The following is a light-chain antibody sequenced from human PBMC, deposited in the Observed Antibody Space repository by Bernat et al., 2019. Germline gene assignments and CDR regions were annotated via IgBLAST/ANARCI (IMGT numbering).Light chain of an antibody. CDR3: QSYDRSLSGSI. Sequence: QSVLTQPPSMSGAPGQRVTISCTGNSSNIGAGYDVHWYQQLPGTAPKLLIFGDNNRPSGVPDRFSGSKSGASASLAITGLQAVDDADYYCQSYDRSLSGSIFGGGTKLTVL. CDR2: GDN. J-gene: IGLJ2*01. CDR1: SSNIGAGYD. V-gene: IGLV1-40*01.